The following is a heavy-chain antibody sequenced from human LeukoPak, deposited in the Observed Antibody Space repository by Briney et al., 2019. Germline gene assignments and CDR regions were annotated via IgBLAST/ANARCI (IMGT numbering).Heavy chain of an antibody. Sequence: SETLSLTCTVSGGSISSGSAYWSWIRQPAGKGLEWIGRIYTSGGTNYNPSLKSRVIISVDTSKNQFSLKLSSVTAADTAVYYCARDYDFSSGYSDYWGQGTLVTVSS. D-gene: IGHD3-3*01. CDR1: GGSISSGSAY. CDR3: ARDYDFSSGYSDY. V-gene: IGHV4-61*02. J-gene: IGHJ4*02. CDR2: IYTSGGT.